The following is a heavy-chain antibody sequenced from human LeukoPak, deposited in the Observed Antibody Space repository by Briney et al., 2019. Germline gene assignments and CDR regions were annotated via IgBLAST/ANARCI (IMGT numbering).Heavy chain of an antibody. CDR1: GFTFRSYE. D-gene: IGHD2-2*01. V-gene: IGHV3-48*03. CDR3: ARGPPIVVVPASVDV. J-gene: IGHJ6*04. CDR2: ISSSGSTI. Sequence: GGSLRLSCAASGFTFRSYEMNWVRQAPGKGLEWVSYISSSGSTIYYADSVKGRFTISRDNAKNSLYLQMNSLRAEDTAVYYCARGPPIVVVPASVDVWGKGTTVTVSS.